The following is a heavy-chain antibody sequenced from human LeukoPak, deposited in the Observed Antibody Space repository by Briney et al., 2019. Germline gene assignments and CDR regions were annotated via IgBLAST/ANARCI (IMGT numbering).Heavy chain of an antibody. D-gene: IGHD3-22*01. CDR2: IYPDDSNT. J-gene: IGHJ3*02. CDR1: GYTFSNYW. Sequence: PGESLKISCEASGYTFSNYWIGWVRQMPGKGLEWMGMIYPDDSNTRYSPSFQGQVTISADKSISTAYLQWSSLKASDTAMYYCARPQRDYYDSSGYPSENAFDIWGQGTMVTVSS. V-gene: IGHV5-51*03. CDR3: ARPQRDYYDSSGYPSENAFDI.